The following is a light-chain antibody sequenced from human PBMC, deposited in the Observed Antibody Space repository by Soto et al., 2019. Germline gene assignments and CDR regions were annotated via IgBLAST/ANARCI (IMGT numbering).Light chain of an antibody. J-gene: IGKJ1*01. CDR3: QQYGSSRWT. V-gene: IGKV3-20*01. CDR2: GAS. Sequence: EIVLTQSPSVLSLSPGERATLSCRASQSVSSIYLAWYQQKPGQAPRLLIYGASSRATGIPDRFSGSGSGTDFTLTISRLEPEDFAVYYCQQYGSSRWTFGQGTKVDIK. CDR1: QSVSSIY.